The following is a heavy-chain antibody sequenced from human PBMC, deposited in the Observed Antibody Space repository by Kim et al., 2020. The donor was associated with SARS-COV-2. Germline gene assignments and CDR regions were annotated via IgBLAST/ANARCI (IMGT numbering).Heavy chain of an antibody. J-gene: IGHJ4*02. CDR1: GGSISSYY. V-gene: IGHV4-59*01. CDR3: ARAAVPLRVAATPTFDY. CDR2: IYYSGST. D-gene: IGHD2-15*01. Sequence: SETLSLTCTVSGGSISSYYWSWIRQPPGKGLEWIGYIYYSGSTNYNPSLKSRVTISVDTSKNQFSLKLSSVTAADTAVYYCARAAVPLRVAATPTFDYWGQGTLVTVSS.